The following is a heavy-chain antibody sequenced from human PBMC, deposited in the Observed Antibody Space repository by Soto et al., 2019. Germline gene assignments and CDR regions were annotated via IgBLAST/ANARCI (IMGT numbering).Heavy chain of an antibody. J-gene: IGHJ6*02. CDR1: GGTFNNYA. CDR3: ARDTREITRVRGVIPYYIYHMDV. D-gene: IGHD3-10*01. V-gene: IGHV1-69*01. CDR2: IIPAFGTP. Sequence: QVQLAQSGAEVKKRGSSVKVSCRVSGGTFNNYAISWVRQAPGEGLEWMGGIIPAFGTPKYAQRFQDRVTSIADVYAATAYMELTSLRSDDTAVYYCARDTREITRVRGVIPYYIYHMDVWGPGTTVAVSS.